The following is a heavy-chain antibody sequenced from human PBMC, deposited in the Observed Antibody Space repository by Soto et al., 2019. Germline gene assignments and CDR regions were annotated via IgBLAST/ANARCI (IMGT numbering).Heavy chain of an antibody. CDR3: ARQLGYCSGGSCYRSVNWFDP. D-gene: IGHD2-15*01. CDR2: IYYSGST. Sequence: TLSLTCTVSGGSISSSSYYWGWIRQPPGKGLEWIGSIYYSGSTYYNPSLKSRVTISVDTSKNQFSLKLSSVTAADTAVYYCARQLGYCSGGSCYRSVNWFDPWGQGTLVT. J-gene: IGHJ5*02. CDR1: GGSISSSSYY. V-gene: IGHV4-39*01.